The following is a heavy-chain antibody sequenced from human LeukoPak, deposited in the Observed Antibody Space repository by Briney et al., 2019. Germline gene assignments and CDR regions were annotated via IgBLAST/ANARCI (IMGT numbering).Heavy chain of an antibody. D-gene: IGHD1-26*01. CDR3: ARALDGSYRGPFDY. Sequence: GASVKVSCKASGYTFTGYYMHWVRQAPGQGLEWMGWINPNSGGTNYAQKFQGRVTMTRDTSISTAYMELSRLRSDDTAVYYCARALDGSYRGPFDYWGQGTLVTVSS. CDR2: INPNSGGT. CDR1: GYTFTGYY. V-gene: IGHV1-2*02. J-gene: IGHJ4*02.